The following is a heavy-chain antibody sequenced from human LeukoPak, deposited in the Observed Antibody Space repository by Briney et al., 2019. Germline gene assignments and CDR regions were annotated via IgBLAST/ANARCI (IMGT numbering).Heavy chain of an antibody. Sequence: ASVKVSCKASGYAFTGYYVHWVRQAPGQGLEWMGRIIPILGIANYAQKFQGRVTITADKSASTAYMELSSLRSEDTAVYYCANLRKVATTYYFDYWGQGTLVTVSS. V-gene: IGHV1-69*02. CDR2: IIPILGIA. CDR1: GYAFTGYY. J-gene: IGHJ4*02. CDR3: ANLRKVATTYYFDY. D-gene: IGHD5-12*01.